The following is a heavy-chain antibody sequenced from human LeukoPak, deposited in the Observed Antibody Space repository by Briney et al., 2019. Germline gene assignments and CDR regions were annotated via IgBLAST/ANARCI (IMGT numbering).Heavy chain of an antibody. CDR1: GFTVSSSY. D-gene: IGHD5-18*01. Sequence: GGSLRLSCAASGFTVSSSYMTWVRQAPGKGLEWVSIIFADGGTYYADSLKGRFTISRDISKNTVFLQMNSLRAEDTAVYHCARTNNYAYVHWGQGTLVTVSS. CDR3: ARTNNYAYVH. CDR2: IFADGGT. V-gene: IGHV3-66*01. J-gene: IGHJ4*02.